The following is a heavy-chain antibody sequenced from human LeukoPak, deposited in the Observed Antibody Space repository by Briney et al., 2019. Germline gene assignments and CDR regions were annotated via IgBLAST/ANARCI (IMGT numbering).Heavy chain of an antibody. J-gene: IGHJ4*02. Sequence: GRSLRLACAASGFTFSSDEMNSARQAAGGWLEWVSHISSGGSTIYYTDSGKGRFTTSKNNSKNLLYLQMNSLRAEDTAIYYCARTVARIGYWGQGTLVTVSS. D-gene: IGHD4-23*01. CDR2: ISSGGSTI. CDR1: GFTFSSDE. V-gene: IGHV3-48*03. CDR3: ARTVARIGY.